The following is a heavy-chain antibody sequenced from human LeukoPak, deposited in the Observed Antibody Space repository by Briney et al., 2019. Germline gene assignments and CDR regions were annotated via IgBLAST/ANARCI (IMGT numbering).Heavy chain of an antibody. D-gene: IGHD6-19*01. CDR1: GFTVSSNY. Sequence: GGSLRLSCAASGFTVSSNYMSWVRQAPGKGLEWVSVIYSGGSTYYADSVKGRFTISRDNSKNTLYLQMNSLRAEDTAVYCCARESWLVQNYYYGMDVWGQGTTVTVSS. V-gene: IGHV3-66*01. CDR3: ARESWLVQNYYYGMDV. CDR2: IYSGGST. J-gene: IGHJ6*02.